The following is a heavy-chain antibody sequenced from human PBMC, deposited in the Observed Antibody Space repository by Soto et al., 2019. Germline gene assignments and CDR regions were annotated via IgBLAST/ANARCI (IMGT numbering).Heavy chain of an antibody. Sequence: QVQLVESGGGVVQPGRSLRLSCAASGFTFSSYGMHWVRQAPGKGLEWVAVISYDGSNKYYADSVKGRFTISRDNSKNTLYLQMASLRSEDAAVYYCAKAGYYESSGYSGYFQHWGQGTLVTVSS. CDR3: AKAGYYESSGYSGYFQH. J-gene: IGHJ1*01. CDR2: ISYDGSNK. V-gene: IGHV3-30*18. CDR1: GFTFSSYG. D-gene: IGHD3-22*01.